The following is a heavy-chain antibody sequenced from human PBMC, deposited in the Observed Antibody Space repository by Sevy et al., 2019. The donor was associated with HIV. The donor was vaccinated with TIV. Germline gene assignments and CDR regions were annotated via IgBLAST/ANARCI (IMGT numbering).Heavy chain of an antibody. CDR3: ARDRDYYGSGTFDA. CDR2: ISSGSSYI. J-gene: IGHJ6*02. Sequence: GGSLRLSCAASGFTFSSYTMNWVRQAPGKGLEWVSYISSGSSYISYTDSVKGRFTISRDNAKNSLYLQMNSLRPEDTAMYFCARDRDYYGSGTFDAWGQRTTVTVSS. CDR1: GFTFSSYT. D-gene: IGHD3-10*01. V-gene: IGHV3-21*06.